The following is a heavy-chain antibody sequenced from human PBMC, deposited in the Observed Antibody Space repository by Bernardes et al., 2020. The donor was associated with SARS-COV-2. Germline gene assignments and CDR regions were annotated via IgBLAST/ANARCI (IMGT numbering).Heavy chain of an antibody. Sequence: GASLKISCKGSGYSFNHYWIGWVRQMPGKGLEWMAIIYPGDSDTRYSPSFPGHVTISADKSINTVYLEWRSLKASDTAVYYCARESGDFYFDLWGQGSLVTVSS. CDR2: IYPGDSDT. CDR1: GYSFNHYW. CDR3: ARESGDFYFDL. V-gene: IGHV5-51*01. J-gene: IGHJ4*02. D-gene: IGHD1-26*01.